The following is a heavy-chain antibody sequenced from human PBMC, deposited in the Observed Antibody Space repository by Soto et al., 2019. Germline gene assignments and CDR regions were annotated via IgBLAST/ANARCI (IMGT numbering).Heavy chain of an antibody. CDR3: ARADRTLVTSYSLDV. CDR2: INHSGTI. J-gene: IGHJ6*02. Sequence: SSETLSLTXAVYGGSFSGYYWTWIRQPPGKGLEWIGEINHSGTINFNPSLKSRLTISLDTSKKHFSLKLSSVTDADTAAYYCARADRTLVTSYSLDVWGQGTTVTVSS. D-gene: IGHD2-21*02. CDR1: GGSFSGYY. V-gene: IGHV4-34*01.